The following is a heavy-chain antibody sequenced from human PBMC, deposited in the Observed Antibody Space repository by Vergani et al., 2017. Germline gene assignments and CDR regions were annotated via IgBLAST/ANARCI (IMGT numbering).Heavy chain of an antibody. CDR3: ARVLSVVGATQYYFDY. V-gene: IGHV3-9*01. J-gene: IGHJ4*02. CDR2: ISWNSGSI. D-gene: IGHD1-26*01. CDR1: GFTFDDYA. Sequence: EVQLVESGGGLVQPGRSLRLSCAASGFTFDDYAMHWVRQAPGKGLEWVSGISWNSGSIGYADSVKGRFTISRDNAKNSLYLQMNSLRAEDTAVYYCARVLSVVGATQYYFDYWGQGTLVTVSS.